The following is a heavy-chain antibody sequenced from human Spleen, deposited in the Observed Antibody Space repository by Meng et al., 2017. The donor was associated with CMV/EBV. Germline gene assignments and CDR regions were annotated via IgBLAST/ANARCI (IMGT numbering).Heavy chain of an antibody. CDR3: ARATGSSWVFQH. CDR1: GGSISSGGYS. J-gene: IGHJ1*01. V-gene: IGHV4-30-2*01. D-gene: IGHD6-13*01. Sequence: QRQLQESGSGLVKPSQTLSLTCAVSGGSISSGGYSWSWIRQPPGKGLEWIGYIYHSGSTYYNPSLKSRVTISVDTSKNQFSLKLSSVTAADTAMYYCARATGSSWVFQHWGQGTLVTVSS. CDR2: IYHSGST.